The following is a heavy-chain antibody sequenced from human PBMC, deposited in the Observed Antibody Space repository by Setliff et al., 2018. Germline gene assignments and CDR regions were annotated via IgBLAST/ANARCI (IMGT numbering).Heavy chain of an antibody. J-gene: IGHJ1*01. D-gene: IGHD2-15*01. Sequence: ASVKVSCKASGYTFTDYGITWVRQAPGQGLEWMGWISSYSGNAYYAHKLQGRVTMTTDTSTGTAYLELRSLRSDDTAVYYCSRLVRYCTTIACQTLSGGEVWGQGTLVTVSS. V-gene: IGHV1-18*01. CDR1: GYTFTDYG. CDR2: ISSYSGNA. CDR3: SRLVRYCTTIACQTLSGGEV.